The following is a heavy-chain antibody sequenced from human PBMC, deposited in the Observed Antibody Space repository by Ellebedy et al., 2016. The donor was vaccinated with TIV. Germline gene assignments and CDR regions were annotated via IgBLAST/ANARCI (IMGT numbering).Heavy chain of an antibody. CDR2: MNPNSGNT. J-gene: IGHJ4*02. V-gene: IGHV1-8*01. D-gene: IGHD3-16*01. CDR3: SRGGPAAPTSFDY. CDR1: GYSFLSYD. Sequence: AASVKVSCKTSGYSFLSYDIFWVRQAPGQGLEWVGRMNPNSGNTDYAQKFQTRITLTRDHSISTAYLELNSLMSEDTAMYYCSRGGPAAPTSFDYWGQGALVTVSS.